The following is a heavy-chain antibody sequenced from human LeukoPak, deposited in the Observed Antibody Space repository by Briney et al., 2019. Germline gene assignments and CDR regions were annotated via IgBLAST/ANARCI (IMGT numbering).Heavy chain of an antibody. CDR3: ASGSNVDTAMASDYFDY. J-gene: IGHJ4*02. CDR1: GYTFTGYY. CDR2: INPNSGGT. D-gene: IGHD5-18*01. V-gene: IGHV1-2*02. Sequence: ASVKVSCKASGYTFTGYYVHWVRQAPGQGPEWMGWINPNSGGTNYAQKFQGRVTMTRGTSINTAYMELSRLRSDDTAVYYCASGSNVDTAMASDYFDYWGQGTLVTVSS.